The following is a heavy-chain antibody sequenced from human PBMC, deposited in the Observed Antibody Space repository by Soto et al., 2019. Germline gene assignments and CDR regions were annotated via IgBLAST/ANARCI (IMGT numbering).Heavy chain of an antibody. CDR3: ATGTVGYDSSGYYYFDY. CDR1: GGSISSGDYY. D-gene: IGHD3-22*01. Sequence: PSETLSLTCTVSGGSISSGDYYWSWIRQPPGKGLEWIGYIYYSGSTYYNPSLKSRVTISVDTSKNQFSLKLSSVTAADTAVYYCATGTVGYDSSGYYYFDYWGQGTLVTVSS. V-gene: IGHV4-30-4*02. CDR2: IYYSGST. J-gene: IGHJ4*02.